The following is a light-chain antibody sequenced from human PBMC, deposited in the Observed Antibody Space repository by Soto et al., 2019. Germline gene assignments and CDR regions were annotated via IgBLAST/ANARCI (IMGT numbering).Light chain of an antibody. CDR3: QQYNSYSAHGLT. Sequence: EVVMTQSPATLSVSPGERATLSCRASQSVSTNLAWYQQKPGQAPRVLIYGASTRATAVPARFSGSGSGTEFTLTISSLQPEDFAVYYCQQYNSYSAHGLTFGGGTKVGIK. CDR2: GAS. CDR1: QSVSTN. J-gene: IGKJ4*01. V-gene: IGKV3-15*01.